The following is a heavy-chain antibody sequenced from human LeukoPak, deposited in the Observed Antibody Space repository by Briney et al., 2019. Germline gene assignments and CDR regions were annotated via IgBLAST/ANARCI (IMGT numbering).Heavy chain of an antibody. J-gene: IGHJ4*02. V-gene: IGHV3-11*03. CDR1: GFTFSDYY. Sequence: GGSLRLSCAASGFTFSDYYMNWIRQAPGKGLESVSYISGSSSYTNYADSVKGRFTISRDNAKDSLYLQMNSLRAEDTAVYYCATRGHSSSWYYFDYWGQGTLVTVSS. D-gene: IGHD6-13*01. CDR3: ATRGHSSSWYYFDY. CDR2: ISGSSSYT.